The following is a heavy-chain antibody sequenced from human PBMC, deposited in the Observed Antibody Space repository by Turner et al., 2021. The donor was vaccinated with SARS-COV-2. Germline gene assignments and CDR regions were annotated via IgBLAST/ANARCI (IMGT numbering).Heavy chain of an antibody. Sequence: LQLQESGPGLVKPSETLSPPFTVSGGSITKNYDYWGWIRQPPGKGLEWIGSIYYSGNTYYNPSLKSRVTISVDTSKSQFSLKLRSVTAADTAVYYCARLPERYFFDYWGQGALVTVSS. CDR2: IYYSGNT. CDR3: ARLPERYFFDY. J-gene: IGHJ4*02. CDR1: GGSITKNYDY. V-gene: IGHV4-39*01.